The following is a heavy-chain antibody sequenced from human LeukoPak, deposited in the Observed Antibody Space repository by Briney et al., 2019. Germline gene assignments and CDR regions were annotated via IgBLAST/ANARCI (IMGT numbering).Heavy chain of an antibody. CDR3: ARVYSGSWYFDL. Sequence: GGSLRLSCAGSGFTFSSYSMNWVRQAPGKGLEWVSYISRSGRTIYDADSVKGRFTISRDNAKNSLYLQMNSLRAEDTAVYYCARVYSGSWYFDLWGRGTLVTVSS. CDR2: ISRSGRTI. J-gene: IGHJ2*01. CDR1: GFTFSSYS. D-gene: IGHD5-12*01. V-gene: IGHV3-48*04.